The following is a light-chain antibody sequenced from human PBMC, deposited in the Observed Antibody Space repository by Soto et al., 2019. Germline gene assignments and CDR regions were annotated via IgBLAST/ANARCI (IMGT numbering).Light chain of an antibody. CDR3: QQYNSWPPIT. CDR1: QSVSSN. Sequence: EIVMTQSPATLSVSPGERATLSCRASQSVSSNLAWYQQKPGQAPRLLIYGSSTRATGIPDRFRGSGSGTEYTLTISSLQSEDFAVYYCQQYNSWPPITFGQGTRLEIK. CDR2: GSS. V-gene: IGKV3-15*01. J-gene: IGKJ5*01.